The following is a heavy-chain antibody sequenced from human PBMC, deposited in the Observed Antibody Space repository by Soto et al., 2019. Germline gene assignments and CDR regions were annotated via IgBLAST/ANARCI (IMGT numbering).Heavy chain of an antibody. CDR1: GFTFSSYA. Sequence: EVQLLESGGGLVQPGGSLRLSCAASGFTFSSYAMSWVRQAPGKGLEWVSAISGSGGSTYYADSVKGRFTISRDNSKNTLYLQMNSLRAEDTAVYYCAEDSGSSWLRWGMDVWGQGTTVTVSS. CDR3: AEDSGSSWLRWGMDV. J-gene: IGHJ6*02. D-gene: IGHD6-13*01. V-gene: IGHV3-23*01. CDR2: ISGSGGST.